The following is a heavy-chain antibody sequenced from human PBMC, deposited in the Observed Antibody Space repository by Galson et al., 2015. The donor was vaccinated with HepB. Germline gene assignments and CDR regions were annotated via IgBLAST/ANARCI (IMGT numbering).Heavy chain of an antibody. CDR1: GYTFTSYG. D-gene: IGHD3-9*01. Sequence: SVKVSCKASGYTFTSYGISWVRQAPGQGLEWMGWISAYNGNTNYAQKLQGRVTMTTDTSTSTAYMELRSLRSDDTAVYYCARVERRYFDWFQYYFDYWGQGTLVTVSS. CDR2: ISAYNGNT. J-gene: IGHJ4*02. V-gene: IGHV1-18*04. CDR3: ARVERRYFDWFQYYFDY.